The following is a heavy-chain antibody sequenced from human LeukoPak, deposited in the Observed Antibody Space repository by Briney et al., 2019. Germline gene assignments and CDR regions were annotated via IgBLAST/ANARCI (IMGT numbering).Heavy chain of an antibody. CDR3: AKGGSWQRLVWVDY. CDR2: INPNNGDT. Sequence: ASVKVSCKASGYTFTGYYVYWVRQAPGQRPEWMGWINPNNGDTHYAQKFQGRVTMARDTSITTAYMELSRLTSDDTAVYFCAKGGSWQRLVWVDYWGQGTLVTVSS. V-gene: IGHV1-2*02. J-gene: IGHJ4*02. CDR1: GYTFTGYY. D-gene: IGHD3-16*01.